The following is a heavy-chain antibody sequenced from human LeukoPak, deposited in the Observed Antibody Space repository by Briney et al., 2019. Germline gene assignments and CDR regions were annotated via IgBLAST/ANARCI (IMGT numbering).Heavy chain of an antibody. V-gene: IGHV5-51*01. CDR1: GYSFTSYW. Sequence: GESLQISCKGSGYSFTSYWIGWVRQMPGKGLEWMGIIYPGDSDTRYSPSFRGQVTTSADKSISTAYLQWSSLKASDTAMYYCARPTAAAVVAWGQGTLVTVSS. CDR2: IYPGDSDT. J-gene: IGHJ5*02. CDR3: ARPTAAAVVA. D-gene: IGHD6-13*01.